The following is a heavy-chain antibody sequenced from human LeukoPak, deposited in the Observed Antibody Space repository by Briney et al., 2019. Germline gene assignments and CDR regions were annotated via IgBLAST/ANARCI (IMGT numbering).Heavy chain of an antibody. D-gene: IGHD2-2*01. CDR3: ASNPIVVVPAAIELWFDP. CDR1: GGTFSSYA. J-gene: IGHJ5*02. V-gene: IGHV1-69*04. CDR2: IIPILGIA. Sequence: ASVKVSCKASGGTFSSYAISWVRQAPGQGLEWMGSIIPILGIANYAQKFQGRVTITADKSTSTAYMELSSLRSEDTAVYYCASNPIVVVPAAIELWFDPWGQGTLVTVSS.